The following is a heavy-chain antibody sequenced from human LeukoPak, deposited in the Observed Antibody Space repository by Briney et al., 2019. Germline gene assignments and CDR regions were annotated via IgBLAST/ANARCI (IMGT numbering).Heavy chain of an antibody. CDR2: ISYEGSHK. J-gene: IGHJ6*02. V-gene: IGHV3-30*18. Sequence: GGSLRLSCAASGITFRSYGMHWVRQAPGKGLEGVAVISYEGSHKYYADSGKVRFSIYRDNSKNTLYLQMNSLRAEDTAVYYCAKGPYYGSGSSYYYYGLDVWGQGTTVTVSS. CDR3: AKGPYYGSGSSYYYYGLDV. D-gene: IGHD3-10*01. CDR1: GITFRSYG.